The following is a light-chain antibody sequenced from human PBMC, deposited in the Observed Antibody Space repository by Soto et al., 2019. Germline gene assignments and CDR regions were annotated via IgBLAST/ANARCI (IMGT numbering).Light chain of an antibody. CDR1: QSVGTN. CDR2: GAS. V-gene: IGKV3-20*01. J-gene: IGKJ1*01. Sequence: DIVMTQAPGTLSVSPGERATLSCRASQSVGTNLAWYQQRPGQAPRLLIYGASSRATGIPDRFSGSGSGTDFTLTISRLEPEDFAVYYCQQYGSSRTFGQGTKVDIK. CDR3: QQYGSSRT.